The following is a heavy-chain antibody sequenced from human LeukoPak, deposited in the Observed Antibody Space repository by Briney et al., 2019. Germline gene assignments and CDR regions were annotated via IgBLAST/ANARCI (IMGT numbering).Heavy chain of an antibody. J-gene: IGHJ4*02. CDR2: ISYDGSNK. CDR3: AREFSSSWSFDY. CDR1: EFTFSSYA. V-gene: IGHV3-30-3*01. D-gene: IGHD6-13*01. Sequence: GGSLRLSCAASEFTFSSYAMHWVRQAPGKGLEWVAVISYDGSNKYYADSVKGRFTISRDNSKNTLYLQMNSLRAEDTAVYYCAREFSSSWSFDYWGQGTLVTVSS.